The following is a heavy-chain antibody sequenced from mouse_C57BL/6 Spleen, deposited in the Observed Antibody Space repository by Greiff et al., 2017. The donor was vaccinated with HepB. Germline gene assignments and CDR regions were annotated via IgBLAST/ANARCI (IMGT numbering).Heavy chain of an antibody. CDR1: GFTFSSYG. CDR3: ARPPPHYYGSSPCYFDY. V-gene: IGHV5-6*01. CDR2: ISSGGSYT. D-gene: IGHD1-1*01. Sequence: EVQRVESGGDLVKPGGSLKLSCAASGFTFSSYGMSWVRQTPDKRLEWVATISSGGSYTYYPDSVKGRFTISRDNAKNTLYLQMSSLQSEDTAMYYCARPPPHYYGSSPCYFDYWGQGTTLTVSS. J-gene: IGHJ2*01.